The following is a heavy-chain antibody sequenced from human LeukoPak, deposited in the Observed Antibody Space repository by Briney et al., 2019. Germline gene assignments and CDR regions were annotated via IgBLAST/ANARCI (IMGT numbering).Heavy chain of an antibody. J-gene: IGHJ3*02. D-gene: IGHD2-21*02. CDR2: INHSGST. CDR1: GGSFSGYY. V-gene: IGHV4-34*01. Sequence: SETLSLTCAVYGGSFSGYYWSWIRQPPGKGLEWIGEINHSGSTNYNPSLKSRVTISVDTSKNQFSLKLSSVTAADTAVYYCARWRYVVVTAIVGLDAFDIWGQGTMVTVSS. CDR3: ARWRYVVVTAIVGLDAFDI.